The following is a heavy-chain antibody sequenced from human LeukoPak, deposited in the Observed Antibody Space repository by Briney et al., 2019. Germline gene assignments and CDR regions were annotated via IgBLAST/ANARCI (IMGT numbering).Heavy chain of an antibody. J-gene: IGHJ4*02. CDR1: GGSFSGYY. Sequence: PSETLSLTCAVYGGSFSGYYWSWIRQPPGKGLEWIGEINHSESTNYNPSLKSRVTISVDTSKNQFSLKLSSVTAADTAVYYCARQRAAIWGFDYWGQGTLVTVSS. CDR2: INHSEST. V-gene: IGHV4-34*01. D-gene: IGHD3-16*01. CDR3: ARQRAAIWGFDY.